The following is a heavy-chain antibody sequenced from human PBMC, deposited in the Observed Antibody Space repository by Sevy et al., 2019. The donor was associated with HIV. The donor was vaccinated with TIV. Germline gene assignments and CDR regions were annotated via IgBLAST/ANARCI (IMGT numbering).Heavy chain of an antibody. Sequence: GGSLRLSCAASGFTFSSYAMHWVRQAPGKGLEWVAVISYDGSNKYYADSVKGRFTISRDNSKNMLYLQMNSLRAEDTAVYCSASDYGDHEVGGDYFDYWGQGTLVTVSS. V-gene: IGHV3-30-3*01. CDR1: GFTFSSYA. J-gene: IGHJ4*02. CDR3: ASDYGDHEVGGDYFDY. CDR2: ISYDGSNK. D-gene: IGHD4-17*01.